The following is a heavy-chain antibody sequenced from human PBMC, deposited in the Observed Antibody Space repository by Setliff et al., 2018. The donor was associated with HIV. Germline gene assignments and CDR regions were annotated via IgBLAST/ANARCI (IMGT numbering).Heavy chain of an antibody. D-gene: IGHD4-17*01. CDR1: GFTFSTYW. CDR3: ARLTTVVTPGAFDI. CDR2: IKQDGSLM. Sequence: GGSLRLSCAASGFTFSTYWMTWVRQAPGKGLEWVANIKQDGSLMYYPGSVKGRFTISRENAKNSLYLQMNSLRAGDTAVYYCARLTTVVTPGAFDIWGQGTMVTVSS. J-gene: IGHJ3*02. V-gene: IGHV3-7*01.